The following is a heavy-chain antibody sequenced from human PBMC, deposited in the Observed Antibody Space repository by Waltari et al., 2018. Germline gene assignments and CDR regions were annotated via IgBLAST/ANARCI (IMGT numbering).Heavy chain of an antibody. J-gene: IGHJ4*02. V-gene: IGHV3-30-3*01. CDR1: GFTFSSYA. CDR3: ARDFLGVVDEDY. Sequence: QVQLVESGGGVVQPGRSLRLSCAASGFTFSSYAMHWVRQAPGKGLEWVAVISYDGSNKYYADSVKGRFTISRDNSKNTLYLQMNSLRAEDTAVYYCARDFLGVVDEDYWGQGTLVTVSS. D-gene: IGHD2-8*02. CDR2: ISYDGSNK.